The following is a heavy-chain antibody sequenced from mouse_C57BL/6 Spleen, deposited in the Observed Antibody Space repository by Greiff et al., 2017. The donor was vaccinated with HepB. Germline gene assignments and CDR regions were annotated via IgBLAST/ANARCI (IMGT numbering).Heavy chain of an antibody. J-gene: IGHJ3*01. Sequence: VQVVESGPELVKPGASVKLSCKASGYTFTSYDINWVKQRPGQGLEWIGWIYPRDGSTKYNEKFKGKATLTVDTSSSTAYMELHSLTSEDSAVYFCADGYPAWFAYWGQGTLVTVSA. D-gene: IGHD2-3*01. V-gene: IGHV1-85*01. CDR3: ADGYPAWFAY. CDR1: GYTFTSYD. CDR2: IYPRDGST.